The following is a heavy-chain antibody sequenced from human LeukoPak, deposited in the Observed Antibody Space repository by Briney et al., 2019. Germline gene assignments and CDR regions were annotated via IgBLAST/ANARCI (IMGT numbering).Heavy chain of an antibody. J-gene: IGHJ6*02. CDR3: ARVNSGAAAGYYYYGMDV. CDR2: ISGSGGST. CDR1: GFTFSSYA. D-gene: IGHD6-13*01. V-gene: IGHV3-23*01. Sequence: GGSLRLSCAASGFTFSSYAMSWVRQAPGKGLEWVSAISGSGGSTYYADSVKGRFTISRDNAKNSLYLQMNSLRAEDTAVYYCARVNSGAAAGYYYYGMDVWGQGTTVTVSS.